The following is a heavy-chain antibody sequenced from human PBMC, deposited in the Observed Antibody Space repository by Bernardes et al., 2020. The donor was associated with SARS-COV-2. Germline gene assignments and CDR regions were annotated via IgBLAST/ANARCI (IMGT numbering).Heavy chain of an antibody. V-gene: IGHV1-18*01. CDR2: ISAYNGNT. CDR3: ARGRSLTGFFSWDDAFDI. CDR1: GYTFTSYG. D-gene: IGHD3-9*01. J-gene: IGHJ3*02. Sequence: ASVKVSCKASGYTFTSYGISWVRQAPGQGLEGMGWISAYNGNTNYAQKLQGRVTMTTDTSTRTAYMELRSLRSDDTAVYYCARGRSLTGFFSWDDAFDIWGQGTMVTVSS.